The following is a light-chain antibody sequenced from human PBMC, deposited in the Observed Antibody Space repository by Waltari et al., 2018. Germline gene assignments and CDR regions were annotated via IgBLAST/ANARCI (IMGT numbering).Light chain of an antibody. CDR1: SGDVGANNY. CDR3: CSYAGSYTWV. V-gene: IGLV2-11*01. Sequence: QSALTQPRSVSGSPGQSVTIPCAGTSGDVGANNYVPWYQHHPGKAPKVVIYDVARRPSGVPDRFTGSRSGNTASLTISGLQADDEADYYCCSYAGSYTWVFGGGTRLTVL. J-gene: IGLJ3*02. CDR2: DVA.